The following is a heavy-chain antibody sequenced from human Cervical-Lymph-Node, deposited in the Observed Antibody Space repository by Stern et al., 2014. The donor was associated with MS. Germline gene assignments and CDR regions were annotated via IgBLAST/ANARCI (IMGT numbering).Heavy chain of an antibody. CDR2: IIPLFGTT. Sequence: QVQLGQSGAEVKKPGSSMKVSCKASGGTFSTIEISWVRQAPGQGLEWLGGIIPLFGTTNYAQKVQGRATIVADESTNTVNMELSSLRSEDTAVYYCVRDQGGIAASWGQGTLVTVSS. J-gene: IGHJ4*02. CDR1: GGTFSTIE. CDR3: VRDQGGIAAS. V-gene: IGHV1-69*01. D-gene: IGHD6-13*01.